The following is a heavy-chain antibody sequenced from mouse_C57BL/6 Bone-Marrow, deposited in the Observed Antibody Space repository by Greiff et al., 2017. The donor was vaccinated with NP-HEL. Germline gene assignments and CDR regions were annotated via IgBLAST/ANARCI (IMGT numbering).Heavy chain of an antibody. CDR1: GYTFTSYW. CDR2: IYPGSGST. V-gene: IGHV1-55*01. J-gene: IGHJ3*01. Sequence: QFQLQQPGAELVKPGASVKMSCKASGYTFTSYWITWVKQRPGQGLEWIGDIYPGSGSTNYNEKFKSKATLTVDTSSSPAYMQLSSLTSEDAAVYYCSRSPDGYWLAYWGQGSLVTVSA. CDR3: SRSPDGYWLAY. D-gene: IGHD2-3*01.